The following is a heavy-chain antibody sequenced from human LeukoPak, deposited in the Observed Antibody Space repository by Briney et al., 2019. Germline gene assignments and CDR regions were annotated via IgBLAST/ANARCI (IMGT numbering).Heavy chain of an antibody. Sequence: SVKVACKASGGTLSSYAVSWVGKAPGQGLELREGIVPVFGTANYAQKFQGRVTITADESTSTAYMELSSLRSEDTAAYYCARGETGTTGDYYYYYYMDVWGKGTTVTVSS. D-gene: IGHD1-1*01. CDR2: IVPVFGTA. J-gene: IGHJ6*03. CDR1: GGTLSSYA. CDR3: ARGETGTTGDYYYYYYMDV. V-gene: IGHV1-69*13.